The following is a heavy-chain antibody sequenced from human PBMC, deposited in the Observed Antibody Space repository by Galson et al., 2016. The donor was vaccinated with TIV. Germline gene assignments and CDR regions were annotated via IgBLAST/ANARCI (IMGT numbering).Heavy chain of an antibody. CDR3: ATADHYDPAAYGLDV. Sequence: SLRLSCAASGFTFNDYGMTWVRQAPGKGLEWVSDIIWNGGITGYADSVTGRFTISRDNADNSLFLQMRSLRAEDTALYYCATADHYDPAAYGLDVWGQGTTVIVSS. CDR2: IIWNGGIT. V-gene: IGHV3-20*04. CDR1: GFTFNDYG. J-gene: IGHJ6*02. D-gene: IGHD3-3*01.